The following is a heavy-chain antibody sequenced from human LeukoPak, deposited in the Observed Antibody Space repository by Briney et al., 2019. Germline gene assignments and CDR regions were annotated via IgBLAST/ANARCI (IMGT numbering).Heavy chain of an antibody. CDR2: VSSYNGNT. V-gene: IGHV1-18*01. CDR3: ARGGGHTSSWRSFDL. Sequence: ASVKVSCKASGYTFTSYGISWVRQAPGQGLEWMGWVSSYNGNTIHAQNFQDRVTMTTDTSTSTAYIELRSLSLDDTAVYYCARGGGHTSSWRSFDLWGQGTLVIVSS. J-gene: IGHJ4*02. D-gene: IGHD6-13*01. CDR1: GYTFTSYG.